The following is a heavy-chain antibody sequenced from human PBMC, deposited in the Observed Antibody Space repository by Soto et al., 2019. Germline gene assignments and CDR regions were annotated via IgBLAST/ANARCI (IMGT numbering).Heavy chain of an antibody. CDR1: GFTFSSYA. CDR3: AEGRGWELLLGPAS. CDR2: ISGAGGST. D-gene: IGHD1-26*01. J-gene: IGHJ5*02. V-gene: IGHV3-23*01. Sequence: DVHLLESGGGLVQTGGSLRLSCTASGFTFSSYAMSWVRQAPGKGLEWVSAISGAGGSTYYADSVKGRFTISRDNSKNTLYLQMNSLRAGVTAVDYCAEGRGWELLLGPASWGQGSLVTVSS.